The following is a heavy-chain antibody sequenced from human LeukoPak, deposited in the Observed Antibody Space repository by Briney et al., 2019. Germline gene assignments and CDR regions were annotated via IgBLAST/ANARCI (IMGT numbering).Heavy chain of an antibody. Sequence: SETLSLTCTVSGGSISSYYWSWIRQPAGKGLEWIGRIYTSGSTNYNPSLKSRVTISVDKSKNQFSLKLSSVTASDTAVYYCARDGVSSGNYFQMDVWGEGTTVTVSS. V-gene: IGHV4-4*07. J-gene: IGHJ6*03. CDR3: ARDGVSSGNYFQMDV. CDR1: GGSISSYY. CDR2: IYTSGST. D-gene: IGHD1-26*01.